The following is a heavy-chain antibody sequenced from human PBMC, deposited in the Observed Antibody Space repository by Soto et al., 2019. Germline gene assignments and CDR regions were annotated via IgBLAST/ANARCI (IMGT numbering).Heavy chain of an antibody. D-gene: IGHD4-17*01. Sequence: SVKVSCKASGGTFSSYAITWVRQSPGQGLEWMGRIIPILGIANYAQKFQGRVTITADKSTRTAYMELSSLRSEDTAVYYCARESPSPTVTTLYNWFDPWXQGTLVTVSS. CDR2: IIPILGIA. J-gene: IGHJ5*02. CDR1: GGTFSSYA. CDR3: ARESPSPTVTTLYNWFDP. V-gene: IGHV1-69*04.